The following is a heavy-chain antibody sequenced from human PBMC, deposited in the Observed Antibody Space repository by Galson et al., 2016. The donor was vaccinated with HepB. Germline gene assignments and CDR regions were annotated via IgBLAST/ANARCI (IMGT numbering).Heavy chain of an antibody. V-gene: IGHV1-18*01. D-gene: IGHD2-15*01. CDR2: VSGYNGNT. J-gene: IGHJ4*02. CDR3: ARGDVMVVAAWLDY. CDR1: GYTFTRYG. Sequence: SVKVSCKASGYTFTRYGVHWVRQAPGQGLEWMGWVSGYNGNTNYAQNLQGRVIMTTDTSTSTVYMELRSLTSDDTAVYYCARGDVMVVAAWLDYWGQGTLVTVAS.